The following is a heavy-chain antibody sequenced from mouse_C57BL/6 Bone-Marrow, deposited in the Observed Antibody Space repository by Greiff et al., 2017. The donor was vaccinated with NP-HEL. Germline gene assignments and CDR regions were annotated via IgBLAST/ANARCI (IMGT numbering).Heavy chain of an antibody. V-gene: IGHV1-15*01. Sequence: VQRVESGAELVRPGASVTLSCKASGYTFTDYEMHWVKQTPVHGLEWIGAIDPETGGTAYNQKFKGKAILTADKSSSTAYMELRSLTSEDSAVYYCTRGTLLPDYFDYWGQGTTLTVSS. CDR2: IDPETGGT. CDR3: TRGTLLPDYFDY. D-gene: IGHD1-1*01. CDR1: GYTFTDYE. J-gene: IGHJ2*01.